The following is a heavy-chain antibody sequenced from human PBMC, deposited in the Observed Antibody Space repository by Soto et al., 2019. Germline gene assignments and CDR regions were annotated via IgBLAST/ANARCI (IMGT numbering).Heavy chain of an antibody. CDR1: GFTFSTFA. D-gene: IGHD2-8*01. V-gene: IGHV3-23*01. Sequence: PGGSLRLSCAASGFTFSTFAMSWVRQTPGKGLEWVSSISGSPSSTYYADSVKGRFTISRDNSKKTLFLQMSSLRAEDTAIYYWAKDGYDTNGDHYYFDYWGQGTLVTVSS. CDR2: ISGSPSST. CDR3: AKDGYDTNGDHYYFDY. J-gene: IGHJ4*02.